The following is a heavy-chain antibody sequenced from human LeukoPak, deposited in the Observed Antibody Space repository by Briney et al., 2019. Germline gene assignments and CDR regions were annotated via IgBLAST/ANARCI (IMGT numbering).Heavy chain of an antibody. CDR3: AREGFGSGYYHHFDY. V-gene: IGHV3-20*04. Sequence: GGSLRLSCAASGFTFEDYGISWVRKAPGKGLEWFSVINWNGGSTGYADSVKGRFTISRDNAKNSLYLQMNSLRAEDTALYYCAREGFGSGYYHHFDYWGQGTLVTVSS. D-gene: IGHD3-22*01. J-gene: IGHJ4*02. CDR1: GFTFEDYG. CDR2: INWNGGST.